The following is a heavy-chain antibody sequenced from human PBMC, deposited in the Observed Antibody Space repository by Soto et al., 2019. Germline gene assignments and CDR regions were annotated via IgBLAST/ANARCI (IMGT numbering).Heavy chain of an antibody. V-gene: IGHV3-23*01. CDR1: GFTFSSYA. D-gene: IGHD1-7*01. Sequence: GGSLRLSCAASGFTFSSYAMSWVRQAPGKGLEWVSAISGSGGSTYYADSVKGRFTISRDNSKNTLYLQMNSLRAEDTAVYYCAKGPQKIITGTTAYFDYWGQGTLVTVSS. CDR3: AKGPQKIITGTTAYFDY. CDR2: ISGSGGST. J-gene: IGHJ4*02.